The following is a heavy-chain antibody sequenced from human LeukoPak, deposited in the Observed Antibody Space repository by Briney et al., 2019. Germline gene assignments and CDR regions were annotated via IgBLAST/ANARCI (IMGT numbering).Heavy chain of an antibody. J-gene: IGHJ4*02. D-gene: IGHD3-10*01. CDR1: GFTFSNYY. CDR3: ATDLYYGSGGFDY. V-gene: IGHV3-7*01. CDR2: IKEDGSEK. Sequence: GGSLRLSCAASGFTFSNYYMTWVRQAPGKGLEWVANIKEDGSEKYYLDSVKGRFTISRDNANNSLYLQMNSLRAEDTAVYYCATDLYYGSGGFDYWGQGTLVTVSS.